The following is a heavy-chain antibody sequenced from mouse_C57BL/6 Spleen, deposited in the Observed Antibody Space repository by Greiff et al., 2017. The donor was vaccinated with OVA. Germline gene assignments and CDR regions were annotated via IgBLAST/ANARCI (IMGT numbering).Heavy chain of an antibody. CDR2: IDPANGNT. CDR1: GFNIKNTY. V-gene: IGHV14-3*01. D-gene: IGHD2-4*01. Sequence: VQLQQSVAELVRPGASVKLSCTASGFNIKNTYMHWVKQRPEQGLEWIGRIDPANGNTKYAPKFQGKATITADTSSNTAYLQLSRLTSPDSAIYYCARIYYDYDVPSYYAMDYWGQGTSVTVSS. J-gene: IGHJ4*01. CDR3: ARIYYDYDVPSYYAMDY.